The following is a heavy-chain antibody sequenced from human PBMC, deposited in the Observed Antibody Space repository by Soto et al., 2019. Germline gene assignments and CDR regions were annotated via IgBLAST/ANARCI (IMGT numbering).Heavy chain of an antibody. CDR2: INVHNGDT. Sequence: QVQVVQSGAEVKKPGASVKVSCKPSGYNLAGDGFTWVRQAPGQGLEWMGWINVHNGDTNHARKFQDRISLTTDTSTRTVHMEMRNLRSDDTAVYYCARRGKPLMDVWGQGTTVIVSS. CDR3: ARRGKPLMDV. J-gene: IGHJ6*02. CDR1: GYNLAGDG. V-gene: IGHV1-18*01.